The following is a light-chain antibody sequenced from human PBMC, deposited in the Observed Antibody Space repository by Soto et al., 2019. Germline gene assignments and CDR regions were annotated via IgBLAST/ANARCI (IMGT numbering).Light chain of an antibody. Sequence: QSALTQPASVSGSPGQAITISCTGTRSDVGGYKCVSWYQQHPVKAPKLIIYEVSNRPSGVSRRFSGFKSGNTACLTISGLQAEGEADYYCGSYTGRIYVFGHGPELTVL. J-gene: IGLJ1*01. CDR2: EVS. CDR3: GSYTGRIYV. CDR1: RSDVGGYKC. V-gene: IGLV2-14*01.